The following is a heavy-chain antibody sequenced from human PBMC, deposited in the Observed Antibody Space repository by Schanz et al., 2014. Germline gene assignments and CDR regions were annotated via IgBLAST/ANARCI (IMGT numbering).Heavy chain of an antibody. CDR2: ITYSGGST. CDR3: AKDIAPLAARPGYGMDV. V-gene: IGHV3-23*04. CDR1: GFTFSAHA. Sequence: EVLLVDSGGGLVQPGGSLRLSCGASGFTFSAHAMSWVRQAPGKGPEWVSITYSGGSTYYADSVKGRFTISRDNSKNTLYLQMNSLRAEDTAVYYCAKDIAPLAARPGYGMDVWGQGTTVTVSS. J-gene: IGHJ6*02. D-gene: IGHD6-13*01.